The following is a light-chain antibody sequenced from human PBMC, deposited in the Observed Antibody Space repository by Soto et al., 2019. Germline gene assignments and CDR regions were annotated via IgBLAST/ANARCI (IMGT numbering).Light chain of an antibody. J-gene: IGLJ2*01. CDR1: SSNIGAGYD. V-gene: IGLV1-40*01. CDR2: RNN. CDR3: QSYDSSLRV. Sequence: QAVVTQPPSVSGAPGQRVTISCTGSSSNIGAGYDVHWYQQLPGTAPKLLIYRNNNRPSGVPDRFSGSKSGTSASLAITGLQAEDEADYYCQSYDSSLRVFGGGTKLTVL.